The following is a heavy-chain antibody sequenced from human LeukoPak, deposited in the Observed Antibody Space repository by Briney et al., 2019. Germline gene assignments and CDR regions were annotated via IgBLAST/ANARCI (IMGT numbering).Heavy chain of an antibody. J-gene: IGHJ6*03. CDR1: GGSISSSNW. D-gene: IGHD1-26*01. CDR3: AFLRPGTSDYYYYYMDV. CDR2: IYHSGST. V-gene: IGHV4-4*02. Sequence: SGTLSLTCAVSGGSISSSNWWRWVRQPPGKGLEWIGEIYHSGSTNYNPSLKSRVTISVDKSKNQFSLKLSSVTAADTAVYYCAFLRPGTSDYYYYYMDVRGKGTTVTVSS.